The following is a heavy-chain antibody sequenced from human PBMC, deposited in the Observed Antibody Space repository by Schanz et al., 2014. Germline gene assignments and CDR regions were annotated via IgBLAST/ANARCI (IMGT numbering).Heavy chain of an antibody. J-gene: IGHJ4*02. V-gene: IGHV3-30*18. CDR1: GFTFSNYA. CDR3: SKEKGDCSSTSCSYYFDY. D-gene: IGHD2-2*01. Sequence: VQLVESGGGVVQPGRSLRLSCAASGFTFSNYAMHWVRQAPGKGLDWLAVISFDGRNKYHAQSVKGRFTISRDNSKNTLYLQMNSLRAEDTAVYYCSKEKGDCSSTSCSYYFDYWGQGTLVTVSS. CDR2: ISFDGRNK.